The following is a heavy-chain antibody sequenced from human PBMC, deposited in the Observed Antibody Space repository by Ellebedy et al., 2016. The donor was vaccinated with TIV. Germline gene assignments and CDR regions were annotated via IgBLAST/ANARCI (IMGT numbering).Heavy chain of an antibody. J-gene: IGHJ4*02. V-gene: IGHV4-4*02. D-gene: IGHD3-22*01. CDR3: ARDDSSGKYFDY. CDR1: GASIRSSKW. Sequence: MPSETLSPTCALSGASIRSSKWWNWVRQPPGKGLEWIGEIYQSGSTNYNPSLKSRVTISVDKPKNQFSLTLSSVTAADTAVYYYARDDSSGKYFDYWGQGTLVTVSS. CDR2: IYQSGST.